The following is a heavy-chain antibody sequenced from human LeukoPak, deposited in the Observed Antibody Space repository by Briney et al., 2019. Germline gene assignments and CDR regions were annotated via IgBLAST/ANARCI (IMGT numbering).Heavy chain of an antibody. CDR1: GFTVNSNY. J-gene: IGHJ6*04. CDR3: AELGITMIGGV. CDR2: IYTGGGT. V-gene: IGHV3-66*01. Sequence: PGGSLRLSCAVSGFTVNSNYMTWVRQAPGKGLEWVSVIYTGGGTYYADSVKGRFTISRDNAKNSLYLQMNSLRAEDTAVYYCAELGITMIGGVWGKGTTVTISS. D-gene: IGHD3-10*02.